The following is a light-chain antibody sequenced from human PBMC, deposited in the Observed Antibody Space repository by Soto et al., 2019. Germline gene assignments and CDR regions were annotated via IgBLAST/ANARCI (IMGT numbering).Light chain of an antibody. Sequence: DIQMTQSPSTLSASVGDRVTITCRASQSISSWLAWYQQKPGKAPKLLIYKASSLDSGVPSRFSGTGSGTEFTLTSSSLHPDAFATHYCHQYNSHLCTFGQGTKVEIK. J-gene: IGKJ1*01. V-gene: IGKV1-5*03. CDR1: QSISSW. CDR3: HQYNSHLCT. CDR2: KAS.